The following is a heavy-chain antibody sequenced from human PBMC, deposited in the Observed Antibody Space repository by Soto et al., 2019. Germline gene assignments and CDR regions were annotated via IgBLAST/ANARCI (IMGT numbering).Heavy chain of an antibody. CDR1: GFTFSSYW. J-gene: IGHJ4*02. V-gene: IGHV3-7*01. Sequence: EVQLVESGGGLVQPGGSLRLSCAASGFTFSSYWMSWVRQAPGKGLEWVANIKQDGSEKYYVDSVKGRFTISRDNAKNSLYLQMNSLRAEDTAVYYCARLRNCSGGSCYNDYWGRGTLVTVSS. CDR3: ARLRNCSGGSCYNDY. CDR2: IKQDGSEK. D-gene: IGHD2-15*01.